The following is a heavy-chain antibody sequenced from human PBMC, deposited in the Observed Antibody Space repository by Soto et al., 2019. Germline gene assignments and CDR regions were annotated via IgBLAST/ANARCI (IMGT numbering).Heavy chain of an antibody. J-gene: IGHJ4*02. CDR3: ARSSSSRIKKYGYYFDY. V-gene: IGHV1-18*01. Sequence: GASVKVSCKASGYTFTSYGISWVRQAPGQGLEWMGWISAYNGNTNYAQKLQGRVTMTTDTSTSTACMELRSLRSDDTAVYYCARSSSSRIKKYGYYFDYWGQGTLVTVSS. CDR1: GYTFTSYG. D-gene: IGHD6-13*01. CDR2: ISAYNGNT.